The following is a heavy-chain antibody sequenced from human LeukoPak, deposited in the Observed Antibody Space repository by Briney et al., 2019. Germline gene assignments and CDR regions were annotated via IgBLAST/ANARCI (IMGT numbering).Heavy chain of an antibody. CDR1: GFSFSSYA. CDR3: ATDSSGYKSFDY. D-gene: IGHD3-22*01. V-gene: IGHV3-23*01. CDR2: ISGSGSRT. J-gene: IGHJ4*02. Sequence: PGGSLRLSCAASGFSFSSYAMSWVRQAPGKGLEWVSGISGSGSRTWFADSVKGRFTISRDNAKNSLYLQMISLRAEDTAVYYCATDSSGYKSFDYWGQGTLVTVSS.